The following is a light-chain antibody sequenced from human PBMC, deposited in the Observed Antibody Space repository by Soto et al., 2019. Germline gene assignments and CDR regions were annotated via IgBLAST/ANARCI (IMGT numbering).Light chain of an antibody. CDR3: QHYNSYSEA. J-gene: IGKJ1*01. V-gene: IGKV1-5*01. CDR2: DAS. Sequence: DIRMTQSPSTLSASVGERVTITCRASQSISGWLAWYQQKPGKAPKLLIYDASSLESGVPSRFSGSGSGTEFTLTISSLRPDDFATYYCQHYNSYSEAFGQGTKVDI. CDR1: QSISGW.